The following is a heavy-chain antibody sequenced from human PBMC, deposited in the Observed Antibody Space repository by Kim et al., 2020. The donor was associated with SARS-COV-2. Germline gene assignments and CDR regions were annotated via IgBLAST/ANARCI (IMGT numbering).Heavy chain of an antibody. V-gene: IGHV3-73*01. D-gene: IGHD2-21*01. CDR1: GFALSGSA. Sequence: GGSLRLSCAASGFALSGSAIHWVRQASGKGLEWIGRTKSKINNYATSYAASVEGRFTVSRDDSKNTAYLLMNNVKVEDTAVYYCARIYVVGRDNWGQGTQVTVSP. CDR3: ARIYVVGRDN. CDR2: TKSKINNYAT. J-gene: IGHJ4*02.